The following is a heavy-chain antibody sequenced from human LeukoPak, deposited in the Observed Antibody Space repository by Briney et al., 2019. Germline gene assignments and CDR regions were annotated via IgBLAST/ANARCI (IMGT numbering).Heavy chain of an antibody. D-gene: IGHD6-13*01. CDR1: GFTFSSYA. J-gene: IGHJ4*02. Sequence: GGSLRLSCAASGFTFSSYAMSWVRQAPGKGLEWVSAISGSGGSTYYADPVKGRFTISRDNSKNTLYLQMNSLRAEDTAVYYCAKDEKQQLVREAPTNWGQGTLVTVSS. V-gene: IGHV3-23*01. CDR2: ISGSGGST. CDR3: AKDEKQQLVREAPTN.